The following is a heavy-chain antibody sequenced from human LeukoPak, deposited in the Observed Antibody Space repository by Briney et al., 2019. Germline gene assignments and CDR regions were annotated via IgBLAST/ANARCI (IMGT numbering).Heavy chain of an antibody. Sequence: GGSLRLSCAASGFTFSNYAMSWVRQAPGKGLAWVSGINGGGGGGTFHADSVRGRFTISRDNSKNTLYLQMSSLRAEDTAVYYCAASLPNIVVVPAAKGPFGSWGQGTLVTVSS. J-gene: IGHJ5*02. CDR2: INGGGGGGT. V-gene: IGHV3-23*01. D-gene: IGHD2-2*01. CDR1: GFTFSNYA. CDR3: AASLPNIVVVPAAKGPFGS.